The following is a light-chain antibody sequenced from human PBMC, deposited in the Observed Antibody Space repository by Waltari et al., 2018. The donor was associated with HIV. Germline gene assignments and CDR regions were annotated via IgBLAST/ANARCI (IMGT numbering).Light chain of an antibody. CDR1: TSKIGGNP. CDR3: AAWDDSLKGGA. J-gene: IGLJ1*01. Sequence: QSVLAQPPSASGTPGQRSTISCSGTTSKIGGNPVSSYQQPPGTAPKLLIYSNNERPSGVPDRLSGSTSGTSASLVISGLQSEDEADYYCAAWDDSLKGGAFGTGTKVTVL. CDR2: SNN. V-gene: IGLV1-44*01.